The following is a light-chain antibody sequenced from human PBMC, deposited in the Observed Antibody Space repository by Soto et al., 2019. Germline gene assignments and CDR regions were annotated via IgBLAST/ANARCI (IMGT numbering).Light chain of an antibody. V-gene: IGKV3-20*01. J-gene: IGKJ4*01. Sequence: EIVLTQSPGTLSLSPGERATLSCRASQSVNRIYVAWYQQKPGQAPRLLMYGASNRVTGIPDRFSGSGSGTDFTLPISRLEPEDFAVYYCQQYGGSLTFGGGTKVEI. CDR3: QQYGGSLT. CDR2: GAS. CDR1: QSVNRIY.